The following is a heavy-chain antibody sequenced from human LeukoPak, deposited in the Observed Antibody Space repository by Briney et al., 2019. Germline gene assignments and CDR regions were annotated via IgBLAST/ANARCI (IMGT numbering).Heavy chain of an antibody. J-gene: IGHJ4*02. Sequence: GATVKVSCKASGGTFSSYAISWVRQAPGQGLEWMGRIIPILGIANYAQKFQGRVTITADKSTSAAYMELSSLRSEDTAVYYCAREQTYYYDSSGPTPPGYWGQGTLVTVSS. D-gene: IGHD3-22*01. V-gene: IGHV1-69*04. CDR3: AREQTYYYDSSGPTPPGY. CDR2: IIPILGIA. CDR1: GGTFSSYA.